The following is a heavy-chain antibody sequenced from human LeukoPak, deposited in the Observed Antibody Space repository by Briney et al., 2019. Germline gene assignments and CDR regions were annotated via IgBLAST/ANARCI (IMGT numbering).Heavy chain of an antibody. Sequence: GGSLRLSCAASGFTFSGYSMIWVRQAPDKGLEWVAAITGSGGGSCYGDSAKGRFTISRDNSKNTLYLQMNSLRAEDTAVYYCARGVANYYDSSGYQNWGQGTLVTVSS. D-gene: IGHD3-22*01. CDR2: ITGSGGGS. CDR3: ARGVANYYDSSGYQN. J-gene: IGHJ4*02. V-gene: IGHV3-23*01. CDR1: GFTFSGYS.